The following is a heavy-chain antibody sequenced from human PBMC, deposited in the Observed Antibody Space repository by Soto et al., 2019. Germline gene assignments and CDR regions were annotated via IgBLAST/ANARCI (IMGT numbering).Heavy chain of an antibody. CDR1: GFTFSSYA. J-gene: IGHJ4*02. V-gene: IGHV3-23*01. CDR2: ISGSGGST. D-gene: IGHD3-9*01. Sequence: GGSLRLSCAASGFTFSSYAMSWVRQAPGKGLEWVSAISGSGGSTYYADSVKGRFTISRDNSKNTLYLQMNSLRAEDTAVYYCAKGLRYFDWLIPTPYYFDYWGQGTLVTVSS. CDR3: AKGLRYFDWLIPTPYYFDY.